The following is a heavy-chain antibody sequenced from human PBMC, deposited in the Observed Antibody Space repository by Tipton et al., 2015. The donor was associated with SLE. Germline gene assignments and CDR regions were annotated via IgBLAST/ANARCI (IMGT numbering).Heavy chain of an antibody. Sequence: LSLTCAVYGGSLRDYWWSWVRQPPGKGLEWIGEIYHRGTTNYNPSLKSRVTLSRDTSKNQFSLRLTSVTAADTAMYYCARRLTGTRAFDIWGQGTTVTVSS. CDR3: ARRLTGTRAFDI. V-gene: IGHV4-34*01. J-gene: IGHJ3*02. CDR1: GGSLRDYW. D-gene: IGHD4-17*01. CDR2: IYHRGTT.